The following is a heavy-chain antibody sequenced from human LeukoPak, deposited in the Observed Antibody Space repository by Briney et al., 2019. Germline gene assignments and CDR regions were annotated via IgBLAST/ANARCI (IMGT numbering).Heavy chain of an antibody. J-gene: IGHJ4*02. D-gene: IGHD4-17*01. CDR3: ARLGKYGANY. CDR1: DGSFNRHY. Sequence: PSETLSLTCTVSDGSFNRHYWSWLRQSPGKRLEWLGYIYNNGSPNYNPSLKGRGTISMDTSKNQFFLNVSSVTAADTAVYFCARLGKYGANYWGQGTLVTVSS. CDR2: IYNNGSP. V-gene: IGHV4-59*08.